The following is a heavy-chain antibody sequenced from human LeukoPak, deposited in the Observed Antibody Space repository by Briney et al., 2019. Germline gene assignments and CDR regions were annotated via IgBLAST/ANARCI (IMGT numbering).Heavy chain of an antibody. CDR2: VSSSSSTI. CDR3: ARAHTYFYGSGSWYFDF. Sequence: PGGSLRLSCAASGFTFSDYSMNWVRQAPGKGLEWVSYVSSSSSTIYYADPVKGRFTISRDNAKNSLYLHMNSLRTEDTAVYYCARAHTYFYGSGSWYFDFWGQGTLVTVSS. D-gene: IGHD3-10*01. V-gene: IGHV3-48*01. CDR1: GFTFSDYS. J-gene: IGHJ4*02.